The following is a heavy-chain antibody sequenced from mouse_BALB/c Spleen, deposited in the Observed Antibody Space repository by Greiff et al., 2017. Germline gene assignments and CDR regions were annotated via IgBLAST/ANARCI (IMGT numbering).Heavy chain of an antibody. Sequence: DAHLVESGPGLVKPSQSLSLTCTVTGYSITSDYAWNWIRQFPGNKLEWMGYISYSGSTSYNPSLKSRISITRDTSKNQFFLQLNSVTTEDTATYYCANYDYGHFDYWGQGTTLTVSS. CDR1: GYSITSDYA. J-gene: IGHJ2*01. D-gene: IGHD2-4*01. CDR2: ISYSGST. CDR3: ANYDYGHFDY. V-gene: IGHV3-2*02.